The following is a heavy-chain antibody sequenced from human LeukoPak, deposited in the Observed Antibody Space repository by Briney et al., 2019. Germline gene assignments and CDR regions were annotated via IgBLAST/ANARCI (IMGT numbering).Heavy chain of an antibody. V-gene: IGHV4-38-2*02. Sequence: SETLSLTCTVSGYSISSGYYWGWIRQPPGKGLEWIGSIYHSGSTYYNPSLKSRVTISVDTSKNQFSLKLSSVTAADTAVYYCARLGDSSGYYAFDYWGRGTLVTVSS. CDR1: GYSISSGYY. J-gene: IGHJ4*02. CDR2: IYHSGST. D-gene: IGHD3-22*01. CDR3: ARLGDSSGYYAFDY.